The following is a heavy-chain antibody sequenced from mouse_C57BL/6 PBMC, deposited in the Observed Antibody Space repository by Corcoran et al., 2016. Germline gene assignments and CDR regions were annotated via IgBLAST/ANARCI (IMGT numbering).Heavy chain of an antibody. CDR2: INPNNGGT. V-gene: IGHV1-26*01. CDR1: GYTFTDYY. CDR3: ALHYYGSRFAY. Sequence: EVQLQQSGPELVKPGASVKISCKASGYTFTDYYMNWVKQSHGKSLEWIGDINPNNGGTSYNQKFKGKATLTVDKSSSTAYMELRSLTSEDSAVYYCALHYYGSRFAYWGQGTLVTVSA. D-gene: IGHD1-1*01. J-gene: IGHJ3*01.